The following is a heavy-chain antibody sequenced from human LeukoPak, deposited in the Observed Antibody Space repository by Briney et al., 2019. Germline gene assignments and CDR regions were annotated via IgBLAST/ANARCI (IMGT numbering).Heavy chain of an antibody. CDR3: ARATVGDPLNWFDP. J-gene: IGHJ5*02. V-gene: IGHV4-59*01. CDR2: IYYSGST. D-gene: IGHD3-3*01. CDR1: GCSISSYY. Sequence: KPSETLSLTCTVSGCSISSYYWGWIRQPPGKGLEWIGYIYYSGSTNYNPSLKSRVTISVDTSKNQFSLKLSSVTAADTAVYYCARATVGDPLNWFDPWGQGTLVTVSS.